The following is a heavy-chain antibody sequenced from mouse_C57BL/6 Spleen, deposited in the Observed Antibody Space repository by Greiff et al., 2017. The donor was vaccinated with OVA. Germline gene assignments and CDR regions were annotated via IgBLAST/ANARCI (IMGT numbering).Heavy chain of an antibody. CDR2: IYPGSGST. Sequence: QVQLQQPGAELVKPGASVKMSCKASGYTFTSYWITWVKQRPGQGLEWIGDIYPGSGSTNYNEKFKSKSTLTVDTSSSTAYMQLSSLTSEDSAVYYCARDYGSSYAMDYWGQGTSVTVSS. CDR3: ARDYGSSYAMDY. CDR1: GYTFTSYW. J-gene: IGHJ4*01. V-gene: IGHV1-55*01. D-gene: IGHD1-1*01.